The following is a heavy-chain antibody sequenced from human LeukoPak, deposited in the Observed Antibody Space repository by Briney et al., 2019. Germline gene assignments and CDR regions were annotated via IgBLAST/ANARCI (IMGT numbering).Heavy chain of an antibody. J-gene: IGHJ4*02. CDR1: GFTFSSYA. Sequence: GGSLRLSCAASGFTFSSYATSWVRQAPGKGLEWVSAISGSGGSTYYADSVKGRFTISRDNSKNTLYLQMNSLRAEDTAVYYCAKDRPRYCSSTSCYYGYWGQGTLVTVSS. CDR3: AKDRPRYCSSTSCYYGY. V-gene: IGHV3-23*01. CDR2: ISGSGGST. D-gene: IGHD2-2*01.